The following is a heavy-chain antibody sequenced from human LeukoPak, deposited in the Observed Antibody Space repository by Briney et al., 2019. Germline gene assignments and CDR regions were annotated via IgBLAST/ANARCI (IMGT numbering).Heavy chain of an antibody. CDR1: GGSFSGYY. CDR3: APRGDIEHSYGYGKWFDP. V-gene: IGHV4-34*01. CDR2: INHSRSA. D-gene: IGHD5-18*01. J-gene: IGHJ5*02. Sequence: SETLSLTCAVYGGSFSGYYWSWIRQPPGKGLEWIGEINHSRSANYNASLRSRVTISVDTSKNQFSLRLSSVTAADTAVYHCAPRGDIEHSYGYGKWFDPWGQGTRVTVSS.